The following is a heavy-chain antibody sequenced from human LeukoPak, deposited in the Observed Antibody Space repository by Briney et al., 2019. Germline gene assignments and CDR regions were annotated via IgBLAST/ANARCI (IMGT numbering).Heavy chain of an antibody. V-gene: IGHV3-74*01. CDR3: AREEDLAVTGPYFVDN. CDR1: GFTISSYW. D-gene: IGHD6-19*01. Sequence: GGSLRLSCAASGFTISSYWMQWVRQAPGKGLVWVSRINRDGSSITYADSVKGRFTISRDNAKNTLYLQMNSLRAEDTAVYYCAREEDLAVTGPYFVDNSGQGTLVTVSS. J-gene: IGHJ4*02. CDR2: INRDGSSI.